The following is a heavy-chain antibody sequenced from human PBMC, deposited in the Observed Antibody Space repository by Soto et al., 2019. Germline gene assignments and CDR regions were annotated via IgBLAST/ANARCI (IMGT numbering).Heavy chain of an antibody. CDR3: ARDLLGIAAAQGAYYYRMDV. CDR1: GYTFTSYY. Sequence: ASVKVSCKASGYTFTSYYMHWVRQTPGQGLEWMGIINPSGGSTSYAQRFQGRVTMTRDTSTSTVYMELSSLRSEDTAVYYCARDLLGIAAAQGAYYYRMDVWEQGTTVTVS. V-gene: IGHV1-46*01. J-gene: IGHJ6*01. D-gene: IGHD6-13*01. CDR2: INPSGGST.